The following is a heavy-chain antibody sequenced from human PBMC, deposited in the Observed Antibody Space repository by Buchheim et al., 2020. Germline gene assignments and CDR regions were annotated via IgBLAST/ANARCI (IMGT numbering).Heavy chain of an antibody. CDR3: ARDRGWYCSGGSCYNLDY. Sequence: EVQLVESGGGLVQPGGSLSLSCAASGFTFSSYWMSWVRQAPGKGLEWVANIKQDGSEKYYVDSVKGRFTISRDNAKTSLYLQMNSLRAEDTAVYYCARDRGWYCSGGSCYNLDYWGQGTL. CDR2: IKQDGSEK. D-gene: IGHD2-15*01. CDR1: GFTFSSYW. J-gene: IGHJ4*02. V-gene: IGHV3-7*01.